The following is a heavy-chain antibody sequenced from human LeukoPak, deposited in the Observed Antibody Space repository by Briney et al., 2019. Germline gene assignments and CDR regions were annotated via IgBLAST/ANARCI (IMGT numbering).Heavy chain of an antibody. Sequence: PGGSLRLSCAASGFAFSSYAMSWVRQAPGKGLEWVSAISGSGGSTYYADSVKGRFTISRDNSKNTLYLQMNSLGAEDTAVYYCAKDNAAGTPPTDNYYYGMDVWGQGTRSPSP. CDR1: GFAFSSYA. CDR2: ISGSGGST. V-gene: IGHV3-23*01. J-gene: IGHJ6*02. D-gene: IGHD6-13*01. CDR3: AKDNAAGTPPTDNYYYGMDV.